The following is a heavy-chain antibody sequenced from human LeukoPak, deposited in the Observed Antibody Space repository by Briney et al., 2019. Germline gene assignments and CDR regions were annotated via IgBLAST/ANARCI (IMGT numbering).Heavy chain of an antibody. Sequence: GESLKISCKGSGYSFTSYWIGWVRQMPGKGLEWMGITYPGDSDTRYSPSFQGQVTISADKSISTAYLQWSSLKASDTAMYYCARLGSVYCSDGSCYKFDPWGQGTLVTVSS. D-gene: IGHD2-15*01. CDR1: GYSFTSYW. J-gene: IGHJ5*02. CDR3: ARLGSVYCSDGSCYKFDP. CDR2: TYPGDSDT. V-gene: IGHV5-51*01.